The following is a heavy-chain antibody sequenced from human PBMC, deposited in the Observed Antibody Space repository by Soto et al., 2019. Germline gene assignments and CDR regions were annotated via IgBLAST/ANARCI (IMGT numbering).Heavy chain of an antibody. Sequence: GESLKISCQGSGYSFSNYWIGWVRQMPGKGLEWMGIIYPSDSDTRYNPSFQGQVTISADKSISTAYLQWSSLEASDTAMYYCASIYTPSGWDYFHYWSQGTLDTVSS. V-gene: IGHV5-51*01. J-gene: IGHJ4*02. D-gene: IGHD6-19*01. CDR3: ASIYTPSGWDYFHY. CDR2: IYPSDSDT. CDR1: GYSFSNYW.